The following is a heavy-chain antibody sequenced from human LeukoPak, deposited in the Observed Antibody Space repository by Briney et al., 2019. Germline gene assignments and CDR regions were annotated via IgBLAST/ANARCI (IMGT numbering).Heavy chain of an antibody. CDR3: ARDLGVGLRLGELSSPNYFDY. CDR1: GFTFNTYS. CDR2: ISSSSSYI. Sequence: PGGSLRLSCAASGFTFNTYSMNWVRQAPGKGLEWGSSISSSSSYIYYADSVKGRFTISRDNAKNSLYLQMNSLRAEDTAVYYCARDLGVGLRLGELSSPNYFDYWGQGTLVTVSS. V-gene: IGHV3-21*01. J-gene: IGHJ4*02. D-gene: IGHD3-16*02.